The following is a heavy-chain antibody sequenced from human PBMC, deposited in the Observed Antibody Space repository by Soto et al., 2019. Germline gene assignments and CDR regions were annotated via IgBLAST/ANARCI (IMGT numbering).Heavy chain of an antibody. CDR1: GGSISIYY. CDR3: ARAPPGPAPRWGV. V-gene: IGHV4-4*07. D-gene: IGHD3-16*01. CDR2: IYTSGST. Sequence: PSETLSLTCTVSGGSISIYYWSWIRQPAGKGLEWIGRIYTSGSTNYNPSLKSRVTMSVDTSKNQFSLHLTSMTAADTAVYYCARAPPGPAPRWGVWGHGTTVTVSS. J-gene: IGHJ6*02.